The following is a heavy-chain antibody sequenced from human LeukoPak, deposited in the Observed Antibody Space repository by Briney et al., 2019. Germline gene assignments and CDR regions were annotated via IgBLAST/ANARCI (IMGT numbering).Heavy chain of an antibody. CDR1: GFMFSNYW. D-gene: IGHD2-2*01. V-gene: IGHV3-30*02. J-gene: IGHJ4*02. CDR2: IRYDGSNK. CDR3: AKDPRGYCSSTSCSYFDY. Sequence: GGSLRLSCAASGFMFSNYWMSWVRQAPGKGLEWVAFIRYDGSNKYYADSVKGRFTISRDNSKNTLYLQMNSLRAEDTAVYYCAKDPRGYCSSTSCSYFDYWGQGTLVTVSS.